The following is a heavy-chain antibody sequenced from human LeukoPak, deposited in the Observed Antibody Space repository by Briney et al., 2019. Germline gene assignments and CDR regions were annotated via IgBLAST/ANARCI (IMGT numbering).Heavy chain of an antibody. D-gene: IGHD1-26*01. Sequence: ASVKVSCKASGYTFTSYGISWVRQAPGQGLEWMGWISAYNGNTNYAQKLQGRVTMTTDTSTSTAYTELRSLRSDDTAVYYCASLYSGSYWFLQYWGQGTLVTVSS. V-gene: IGHV1-18*01. CDR2: ISAYNGNT. CDR3: ASLYSGSYWFLQY. CDR1: GYTFTSYG. J-gene: IGHJ4*02.